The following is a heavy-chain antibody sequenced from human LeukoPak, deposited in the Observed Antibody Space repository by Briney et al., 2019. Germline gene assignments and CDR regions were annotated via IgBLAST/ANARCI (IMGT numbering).Heavy chain of an antibody. J-gene: IGHJ3*01. CDR1: GGTFSSYA. Sequence: SVKVSCKASGGTFSSYAISWVRQAPGQGLEWMGGIIPIFGTANYAQKFQGRVTITTDESTSTTYMELSSLRSEDTAVYYCARSGYSSGWYRGGGAFDLWGQGTMVTVSS. V-gene: IGHV1-69*05. CDR2: IIPIFGTA. D-gene: IGHD6-19*01. CDR3: ARSGYSSGWYRGGGAFDL.